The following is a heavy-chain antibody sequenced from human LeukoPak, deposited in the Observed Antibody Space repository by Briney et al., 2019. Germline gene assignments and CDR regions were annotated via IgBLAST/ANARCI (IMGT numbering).Heavy chain of an antibody. CDR2: INSNNGNT. Sequence: ASVKVSCKASGYTFTSYGISWVRQAPGQGLEWMGWINSNNGNTNYEQKFQGRVTMTTDTSTSTAYMELRSLRSDDTAVYYCARDLSDIVVVPAATNFDYWGQGTLVTVSS. CDR1: GYTFTSYG. D-gene: IGHD2-2*01. J-gene: IGHJ4*02. V-gene: IGHV1-18*01. CDR3: ARDLSDIVVVPAATNFDY.